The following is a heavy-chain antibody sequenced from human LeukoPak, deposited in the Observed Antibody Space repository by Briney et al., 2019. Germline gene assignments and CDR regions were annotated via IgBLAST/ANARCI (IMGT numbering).Heavy chain of an antibody. Sequence: GGSLRLSCSASGFTFGDYGMSWVRQAPGKGLEYVSAISTNGDSTYYADSVKGRFTISRDNSKNTLFLQMGSLRADDMAVYYCARDGEVSAAENSRPPGFLDLWGRGTLVFVSS. CDR2: ISTNGDST. CDR1: GFTFGDYG. J-gene: IGHJ2*01. D-gene: IGHD3-10*01. V-gene: IGHV3-64*02. CDR3: ARDGEVSAAENSRPPGFLDL.